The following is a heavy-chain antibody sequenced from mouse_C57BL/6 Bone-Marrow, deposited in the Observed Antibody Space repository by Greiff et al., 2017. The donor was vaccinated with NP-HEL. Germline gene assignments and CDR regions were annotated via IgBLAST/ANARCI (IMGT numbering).Heavy chain of an antibody. Sequence: EVKLMESGGDLVKPGGSLKLSCAASGFTFSSYGMSWVRQTPDKRLEWVATISSGGSYTYYPDSVKGRFTISRDNAKNTLYLQMSSLKAEDTAMYYCAPPGYFDVWGTGTTVTVSS. CDR1: GFTFSSYG. CDR3: APPGYFDV. V-gene: IGHV5-6*01. J-gene: IGHJ1*03. CDR2: ISSGGSYT.